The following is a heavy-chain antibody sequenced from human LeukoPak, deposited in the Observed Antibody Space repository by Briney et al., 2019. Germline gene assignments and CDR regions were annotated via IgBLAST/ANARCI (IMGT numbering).Heavy chain of an antibody. J-gene: IGHJ4*02. D-gene: IGHD4-17*01. CDR1: GYTFTGYY. Sequence: ASVKVSCKASGYTFTGYYTHWVRQAPGQGLEWVGWINPNSGGTNYAQKFRGRVTMTRDTSISTDYMELTRLRSDDTAVYYCARDNGDYWFDYWGQGTLVTVSS. CDR3: ARDNGDYWFDY. CDR2: INPNSGGT. V-gene: IGHV1-2*02.